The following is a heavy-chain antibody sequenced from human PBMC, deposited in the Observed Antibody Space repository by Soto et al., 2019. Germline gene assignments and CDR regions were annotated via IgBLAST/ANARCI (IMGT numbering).Heavy chain of an antibody. CDR2: IDPSDSYT. J-gene: IGHJ5*02. CDR1: GYSFTSYW. Sequence: LGESLKISCKGSGYSFTSYWISWVRQMPGKCLEWMGRIDPSDSYTNYSPSFQGHVTISADKSISTAYLQWSSLKASDTAMYYCARLLVSSSWPFDPWGQGTLVTVSS. V-gene: IGHV5-10-1*01. D-gene: IGHD6-13*01. CDR3: ARLLVSSSWPFDP.